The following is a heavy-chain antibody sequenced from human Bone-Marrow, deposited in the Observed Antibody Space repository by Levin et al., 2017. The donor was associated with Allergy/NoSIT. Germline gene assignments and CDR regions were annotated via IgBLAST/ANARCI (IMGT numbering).Heavy chain of an antibody. J-gene: IGHJ5*02. CDR2: INAGNGNT. D-gene: IGHD6-13*01. CDR1: GYTFTSYA. Sequence: ASVKVSCKASGYTFTSYAMHWVRQAPGQRLEWMGWINAGNGNTKYSQKFQGRVTITRDTSASTAYMELSSLRSEDTAVYYCARGRGSSSWYNWFDPWGQGTLVTVSS. V-gene: IGHV1-3*01. CDR3: ARGRGSSSWYNWFDP.